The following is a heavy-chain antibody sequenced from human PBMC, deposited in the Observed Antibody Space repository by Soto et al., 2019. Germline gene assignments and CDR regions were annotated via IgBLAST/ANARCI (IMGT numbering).Heavy chain of an antibody. D-gene: IGHD1-7*01. CDR3: AGRDPGTSVDY. CDR2: IYRTGST. CDR1: GGSFTSNNW. Sequence: SETLSLTCAVSGGSFTSNNWGSWVRQPPGQGLEWIGEIYRTGSTNYNRSLKSRVTISLDKSENQFSLKVTSQTAADTAVYYCAGRDPGTSVDYWGQGPLVTVSS. J-gene: IGHJ4*02. V-gene: IGHV4-4*02.